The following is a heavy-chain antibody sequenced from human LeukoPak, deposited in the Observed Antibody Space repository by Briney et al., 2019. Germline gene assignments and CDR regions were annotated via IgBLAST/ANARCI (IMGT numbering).Heavy chain of an antibody. Sequence: SETLSLTCTVSGGSISSYYWSWIRQPPGKGLEWIGYIYYSGSTNYNPSLKSRVTISVDTSKNQFSLKLSSVTAADTAVYYCARIYDSMDWFDPWGQGTLVTVSS. CDR1: GGSISSYY. CDR3: ARIYDSMDWFDP. CDR2: IYYSGST. V-gene: IGHV4-59*01. D-gene: IGHD3-16*01. J-gene: IGHJ5*02.